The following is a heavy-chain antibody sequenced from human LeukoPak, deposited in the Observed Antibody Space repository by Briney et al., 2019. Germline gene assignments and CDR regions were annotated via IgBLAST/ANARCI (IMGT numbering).Heavy chain of an antibody. CDR2: IYYSGST. CDR1: GGSISSYY. CDR3: ARAFYPGYYSYMAV. J-gene: IGHJ6*03. V-gene: IGHV4-59*01. D-gene: IGHD3-3*02. Sequence: SETLSLTCTVSGGSISSYYWSCIRQPPRKGLEWIGYIYYSGSTNYNPSLKSRVTISVDTSKNQFSLKLSSVTAADTAVYYCARAFYPGYYSYMAVWGKGTTVTVSS.